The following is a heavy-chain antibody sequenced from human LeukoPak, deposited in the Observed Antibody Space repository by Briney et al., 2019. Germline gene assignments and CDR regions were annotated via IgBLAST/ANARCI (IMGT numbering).Heavy chain of an antibody. Sequence: RGGSLRLSCAASGFTFSSYAMSWVRQAPGKGLEWVAVISYDGSNKYYADSVKGRFTISRDNSKNTLYLQMNSLRAEDTAVYYCAKDNRVYDYFDYWGQGTLVTVSS. CDR1: GFTFSSYA. CDR2: ISYDGSNK. J-gene: IGHJ4*02. D-gene: IGHD1-14*01. V-gene: IGHV3-30*18. CDR3: AKDNRVYDYFDY.